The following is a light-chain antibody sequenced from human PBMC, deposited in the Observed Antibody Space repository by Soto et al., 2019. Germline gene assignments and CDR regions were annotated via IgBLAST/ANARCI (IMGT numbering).Light chain of an antibody. CDR3: AVWDDSLNHSV. CDR1: SSNIGTNY. Sequence: QPVLTQPPSASGTPGQRVTISCSGSSSNIGTNYVYWYQQLPGTAPKLLIYRNNQRPSGVPDRFSGSKSGTSASLAISGLRSDDEADYYCAVWDDSLNHSVFGGGTQLTVL. J-gene: IGLJ7*01. V-gene: IGLV1-47*01. CDR2: RNN.